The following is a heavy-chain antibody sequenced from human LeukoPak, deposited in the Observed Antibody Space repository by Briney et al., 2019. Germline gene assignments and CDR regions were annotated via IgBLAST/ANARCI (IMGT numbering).Heavy chain of an antibody. V-gene: IGHV1-69*04. CDR2: IIPILGIA. CDR1: GGTFSSYA. Sequence: ASVKVSCKASGGTFSSYAISWVRQAPGQGLEWMGRIIPILGIANYAQKFQGRVTITADKSTSTAYTELGSLRSEDTAVYYCARESIGSAHTNFDYWGQGTLVTVSS. J-gene: IGHJ4*02. D-gene: IGHD1-26*01. CDR3: ARESIGSAHTNFDY.